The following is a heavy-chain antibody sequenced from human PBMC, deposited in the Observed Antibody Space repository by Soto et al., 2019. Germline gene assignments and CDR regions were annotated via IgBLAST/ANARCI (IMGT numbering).Heavy chain of an antibody. D-gene: IGHD3-3*01. CDR3: ARGTVTLFGVVTPPDY. J-gene: IGHJ4*02. Sequence: QVQLVQSGAEVQRPGSSVKVSCKSSGGSFNSFHFNWVRQAPGQGLEWMGRIIPMLDRTQYAQMFQGRVTIPADKSTSTAYMEMSGLESVDTAVYYCARGTVTLFGVVTPPDYWGQGTLVTVSS. CDR2: IIPMLDRT. V-gene: IGHV1-69*08. CDR1: GGSFNSFH.